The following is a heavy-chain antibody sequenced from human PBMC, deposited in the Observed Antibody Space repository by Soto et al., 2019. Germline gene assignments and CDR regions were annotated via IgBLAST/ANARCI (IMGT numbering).Heavy chain of an antibody. D-gene: IGHD4-17*01. Sequence: SETLSLTCTVSGGSISSYYWSWIRQPPGKGLEWIGYIYYSGSTNYNPSLKSRVTISVDTSKNQFSLKLSSVTAADTAVYYCARHWNLYGDYNAFDIWGQGTMVTVSS. V-gene: IGHV4-59*08. CDR3: ARHWNLYGDYNAFDI. CDR2: IYYSGST. J-gene: IGHJ3*02. CDR1: GGSISSYY.